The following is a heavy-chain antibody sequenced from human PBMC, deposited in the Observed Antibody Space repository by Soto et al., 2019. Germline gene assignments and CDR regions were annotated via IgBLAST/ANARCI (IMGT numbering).Heavy chain of an antibody. CDR1: GFTFSSYA. V-gene: IGHV3-30-3*01. CDR3: AREWWGAGTTPYFDY. D-gene: IGHD1-7*01. CDR2: ISYDGSNK. J-gene: IGHJ4*02. Sequence: VQLVESGGGVVQPGRSLRLSCAASGFTFSSYAMHWVRQAPGKGLEWVAVISYDGSNKYYADSVKGRFTISRDNSKNTLYLQMNSLRAEDTAVYYCAREWWGAGTTPYFDYWGQGTLVTVSS.